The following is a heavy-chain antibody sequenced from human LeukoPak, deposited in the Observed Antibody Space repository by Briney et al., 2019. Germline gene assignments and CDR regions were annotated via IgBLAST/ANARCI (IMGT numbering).Heavy chain of an antibody. CDR1: GLTFWSFA. CDR2: ISGSGGST. CDR3: ANLRYCSGGSCYSL. J-gene: IGHJ4*02. D-gene: IGHD2-15*01. V-gene: IGHV3-23*01. Sequence: GGSLRLSCAASGLTFWSFAMSWVRQAPGKGLEWVSAISGSGGSTYYADSVKGRFTISRDNSKNTLYLQMNSLRAEDTAVYYCANLRYCSGGSCYSLWGQGTLVTVSS.